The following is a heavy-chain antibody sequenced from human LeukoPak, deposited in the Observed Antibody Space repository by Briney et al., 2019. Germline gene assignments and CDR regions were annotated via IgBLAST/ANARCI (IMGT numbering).Heavy chain of an antibody. CDR2: IYHSGST. Sequence: SETLSLTCTVSGYSISSGYYWGWIRQPPGKGLEWIGSIYHSGSTYYNPSLKSRVTISVDTSKNQFSLKLSSVTAADTAVYYCARDLDSDGDYAYFDYWGQGTLVTVSS. V-gene: IGHV4-38-2*02. D-gene: IGHD4-17*01. CDR1: GYSISSGYY. J-gene: IGHJ4*02. CDR3: ARDLDSDGDYAYFDY.